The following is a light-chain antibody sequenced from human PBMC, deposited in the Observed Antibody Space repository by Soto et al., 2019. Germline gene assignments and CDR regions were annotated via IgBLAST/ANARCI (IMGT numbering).Light chain of an antibody. V-gene: IGKV1-39*01. CDR1: QDISNF. CDR2: AAS. CDR3: QQSYSTPRT. Sequence: DIQMTQSPISLSASIGDRVTVTCRASQDISNFLNWYQQKPGKALKLLIYAASNLQSGVPSRFSGSGSGIDFTLTINNLQPEDFATYYCQQSYSTPRTFGQGTKMEIK. J-gene: IGKJ1*01.